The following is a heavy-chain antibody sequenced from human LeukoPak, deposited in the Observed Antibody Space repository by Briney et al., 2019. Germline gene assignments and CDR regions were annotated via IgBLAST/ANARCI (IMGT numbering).Heavy chain of an antibody. Sequence: SETLSLTCTVSGGSISSYYWSWIRQPAGKGLEWIGRIYTSGGTNYNPSLKSRVTMSVDTSKNQFSLKLSSVTAADTAVYYCARILTSDYDYWFDPWGQGTLVTVSS. J-gene: IGHJ5*02. CDR1: GGSISSYY. V-gene: IGHV4-4*07. CDR3: ARILTSDYDYWFDP. D-gene: IGHD3-3*01. CDR2: IYTSGGT.